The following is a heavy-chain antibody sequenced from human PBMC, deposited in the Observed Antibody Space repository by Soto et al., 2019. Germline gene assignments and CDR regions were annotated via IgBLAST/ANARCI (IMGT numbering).Heavy chain of an antibody. J-gene: IGHJ3*01. CDR2: IYHAGSP. D-gene: IGHD2-21*02. CDR3: ARGLSFRGDFDV. Sequence: SETLSLTCDVSGGSISSSSWWTWVRQSPGKGLEWIGEIYHAGSPNYNPSFQSRVTILADKSKNHFSLRLTSVTAADTAIYYCARGLSFRGDFDVWGQGTTVTVSS. V-gene: IGHV4-4*02. CDR1: GGSISSSSW.